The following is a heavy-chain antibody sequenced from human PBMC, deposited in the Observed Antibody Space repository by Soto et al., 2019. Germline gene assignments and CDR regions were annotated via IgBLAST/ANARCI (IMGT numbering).Heavy chain of an antibody. J-gene: IGHJ1*01. CDR1: GFTFSSYA. Sequence: EVQLLESGGGLVQPGGSLRLSCAASGFTFSSYAMSWVRQAPGKGLEWVSAISGSGGSKYYADSVKGRFTISRDNSKNPLYLQMNSLRAEDTAVYYCAKERAKIVGAAPAQHWGQGTLVTVFS. V-gene: IGHV3-23*01. CDR3: AKERAKIVGAAPAQH. CDR2: ISGSGGSK. D-gene: IGHD1-26*01.